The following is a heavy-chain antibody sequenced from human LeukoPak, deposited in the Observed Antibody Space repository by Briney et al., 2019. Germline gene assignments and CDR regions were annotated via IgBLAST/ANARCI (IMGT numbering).Heavy chain of an antibody. V-gene: IGHV3-23*01. CDR1: GFNFASHA. D-gene: IGHD2-21*02. J-gene: IGHJ4*02. Sequence: GGFLRLSCAASGFNFASHAMSWVRQTPGKGLEWVSAISGGGDITYYADSVTGRFTISRDNSKDTLFLQMHSLRPGDTAVYYCVREDTPATANYWGQGTLVTISS. CDR3: VREDTPATANY. CDR2: ISGGGDIT.